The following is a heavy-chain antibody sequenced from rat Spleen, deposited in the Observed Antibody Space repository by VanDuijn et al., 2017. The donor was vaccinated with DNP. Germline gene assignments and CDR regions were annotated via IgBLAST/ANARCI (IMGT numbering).Heavy chain of an antibody. CDR2: IHTGSGGT. D-gene: IGHD4-3*01. CDR1: GNAFITNY. J-gene: IGHJ4*01. Sequence: QIQLQQSGAELAKPGSSVKISCKASGNAFITNYFGWIKQTTGQGLDYIGYIHTGSGGTAYNEKFKDKATLTVDKSSSTAFMQLSSLTPDDSAVYYCARSGYYALDAWGRGTSVTVSS. CDR3: ARSGYYALDA. V-gene: IGHV1-43*01.